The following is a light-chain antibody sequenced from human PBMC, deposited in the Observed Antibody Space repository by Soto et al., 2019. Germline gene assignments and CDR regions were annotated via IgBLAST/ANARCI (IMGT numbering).Light chain of an antibody. V-gene: IGLV1-40*01. Sequence: QSVLTQPPSVSGAPGQRVTISCTGSSCNIGAGYDVHWYQQLPGTAPKLLIYGNSNRPSGVPDRFSGSKSGTSASLAITGLQAEDEADYYCQSYDSSLSAHVVFGGGTKLTVL. CDR2: GNS. CDR3: QSYDSSLSAHVV. CDR1: SCNIGAGYD. J-gene: IGLJ2*01.